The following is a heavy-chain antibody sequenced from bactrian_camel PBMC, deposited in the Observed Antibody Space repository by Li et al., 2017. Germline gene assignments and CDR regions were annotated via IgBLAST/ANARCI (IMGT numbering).Heavy chain of an antibody. D-gene: IGHD6*01. V-gene: IGHV3S1*01. CDR2: VDGDGKNK. CDR3: AKDRSAGSTWFPSYAEYDY. J-gene: IGHJ4*01. Sequence: VQLVESGGDLVQPGGSLRLSCSGSGFTFSSYFIHWVRQAPGKGLEWVSTVDGDGKNKVYGDSVKGRFTISRDNTKNTLYLQLNSLKTEDTAMYYCAKDRSAGSTWFPSYAEYDYWGQGTQVTVS. CDR1: GFTFSSYF.